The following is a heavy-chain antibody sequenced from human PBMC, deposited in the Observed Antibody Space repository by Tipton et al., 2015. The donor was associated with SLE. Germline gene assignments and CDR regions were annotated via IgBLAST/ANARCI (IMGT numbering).Heavy chain of an antibody. CDR3: ARGGLYETSAYSVGFDI. CDR2: IYSSGST. J-gene: IGHJ3*02. D-gene: IGHD3-22*01. CDR1: GGSISFCSYY. V-gene: IGHV4-61*02. Sequence: TLSLTCSVSGGSISFCSYYWSWLRQPPGKGLEWIGRIYSSGSTNYKSSLQSRVTISLDTSNDQFSLRLHSVTVADTAVYYCARGGLYETSAYSVGFDIWGQGTLVTVSP.